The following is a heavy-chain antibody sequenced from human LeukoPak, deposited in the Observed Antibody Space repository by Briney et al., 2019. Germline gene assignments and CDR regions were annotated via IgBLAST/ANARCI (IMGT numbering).Heavy chain of an antibody. V-gene: IGHV1-69*13. CDR2: IIPMFGTA. CDR1: RGTLSSYA. J-gene: IGHJ6*04. Sequence: SVKDSCKPSRGTLSSYAISWVRQAPGQGVEWMGRIIPMFGTANNTRKFQGRVTITADESTSTAYMELSSLRSEDTAVYYCARARGCSGGSCYLATGYYYYGMDVWGKGTTVTVSS. D-gene: IGHD2-15*01. CDR3: ARARGCSGGSCYLATGYYYYGMDV.